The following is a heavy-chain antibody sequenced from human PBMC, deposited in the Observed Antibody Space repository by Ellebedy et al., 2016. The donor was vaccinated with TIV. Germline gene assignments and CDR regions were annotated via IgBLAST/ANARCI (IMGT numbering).Heavy chain of an antibody. J-gene: IGHJ3*01. CDR2: ITSSGGGT. CDR1: GYTFTNYH. D-gene: IGHD5-24*01. Sequence: ASVQVSCXASGYTFTNYHVDWVRQAPGQGLVWMGIITSSGGGTSNAQKFQGRITMTRDTSTSTVYMELTSLRFEDTAVYYCARRDGYNPFSFDVWGQGTMVTVSS. CDR3: ARRDGYNPFSFDV. V-gene: IGHV1-46*01.